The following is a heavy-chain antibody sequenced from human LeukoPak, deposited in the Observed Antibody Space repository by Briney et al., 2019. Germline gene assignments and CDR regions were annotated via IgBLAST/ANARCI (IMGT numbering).Heavy chain of an antibody. CDR3: ARINSSRWYDF. CDR2: ISLSGSTL. J-gene: IGHJ4*02. D-gene: IGHD6-13*01. CDR1: GFTFSDYY. Sequence: GGSLRLSCAASGFTFSDYYMSWIRQAPGRGLEWVSYISLSGSTLYYADSVKGRFTISRDNAKNSLFLQMNRLRFDDTAVYYCARINSSRWYDFWGQGTLVTVSS. V-gene: IGHV3-11*01.